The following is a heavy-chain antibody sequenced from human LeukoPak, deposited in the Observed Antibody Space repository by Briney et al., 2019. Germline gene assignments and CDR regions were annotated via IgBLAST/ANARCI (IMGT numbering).Heavy chain of an antibody. CDR1: GGSISSGSYY. Sequence: TLSLTCAVSGGSISSGSYYWSWIRQPAGKGLEWIGRIYTSGSTNYNPSLKSRVTISVDTSKNQFSLKLSSVTAADTAVYYCARALYIAARPDYWGQGTLVTVSS. CDR3: ARALYIAARPDY. CDR2: IYTSGST. J-gene: IGHJ4*02. D-gene: IGHD6-6*01. V-gene: IGHV4-61*02.